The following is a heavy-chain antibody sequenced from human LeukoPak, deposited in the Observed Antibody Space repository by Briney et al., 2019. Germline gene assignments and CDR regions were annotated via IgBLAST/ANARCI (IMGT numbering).Heavy chain of an antibody. J-gene: IGHJ4*02. CDR3: AKEVCSSGGSCPLDY. V-gene: IGHV3-23*01. CDR1: GFTFSSYA. CDR2: ISGSGTST. D-gene: IGHD2-15*01. Sequence: GGSLRLSCAASGFTFSSYAMSWVRQAPGEGLWWVSSISGSGTSTFYADSVMGHITISRDNSKNTLSLQMNSLRAEDTAIYYCAKEVCSSGGSCPLDYWGQGTLVTVSS.